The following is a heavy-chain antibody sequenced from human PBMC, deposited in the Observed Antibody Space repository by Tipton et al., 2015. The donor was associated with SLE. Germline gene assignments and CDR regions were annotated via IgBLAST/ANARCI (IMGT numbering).Heavy chain of an antibody. D-gene: IGHD6-25*01. CDR1: GGSISSYY. V-gene: IGHV4-4*07. Sequence: TLSLTCTVSGGSISSYYWNWIRQPAGKGLEWIGRIYTTGSTNYNPSLKSRVTMSVDTSNNEFSLKLSSVTAADTAVYFCARQDLGRAATLTFDIWGLGTLVTVSS. CDR3: ARQDLGRAATLTFDI. CDR2: IYTTGST. J-gene: IGHJ4*02.